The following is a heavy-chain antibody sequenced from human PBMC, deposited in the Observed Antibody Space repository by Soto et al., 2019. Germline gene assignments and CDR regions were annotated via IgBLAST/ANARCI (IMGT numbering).Heavy chain of an antibody. J-gene: IGHJ6*02. V-gene: IGHV1-2*04. CDR2: INPNSGGT. CDR3: ASSTTYGSYLYYYGMDV. D-gene: IGHD1-26*01. Sequence: ASVKVSCKASGYTFTGYYMHWVRQAPGQGLEWMGWINPNSGGTNYAQKFQGWVTTTRDTSISTAYMELSRLRSDDTAVYYCASSTTYGSYLYYYGMDVWGQGTTVTVSS. CDR1: GYTFTGYY.